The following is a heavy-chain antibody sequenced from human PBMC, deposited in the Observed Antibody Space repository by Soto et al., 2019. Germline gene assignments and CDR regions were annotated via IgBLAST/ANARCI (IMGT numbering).Heavy chain of an antibody. Sequence: SETLSLTCTVSGGSISSSSYYWGWIRQPPGKGLEWIGSIYYSGSTYYNPSLKSRVTISVDTSKNQFSLKLSSVTAADTAVYYCALDIGVITVYNWFDPWGQGTLVTVSS. D-gene: IGHD3-10*01. CDR3: ALDIGVITVYNWFDP. J-gene: IGHJ5*02. CDR2: IYYSGST. CDR1: GGSISSSSYY. V-gene: IGHV4-39*01.